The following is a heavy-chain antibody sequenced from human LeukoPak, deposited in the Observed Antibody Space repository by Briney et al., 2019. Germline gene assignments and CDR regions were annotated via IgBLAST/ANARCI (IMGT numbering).Heavy chain of an antibody. CDR3: ARALGTAAGNFDY. Sequence: SETLSLTCAVYGGSFSGYYWSWIRQPPGKGLEWIGEINHSGSTNYNPSLKSRVNISVDTSKNQFSLKLSSVTAADTAVYYCARALGTAAGNFDYWGQGTLVTVSS. V-gene: IGHV4-34*01. CDR2: INHSGST. D-gene: IGHD6-13*01. CDR1: GGSFSGYY. J-gene: IGHJ4*02.